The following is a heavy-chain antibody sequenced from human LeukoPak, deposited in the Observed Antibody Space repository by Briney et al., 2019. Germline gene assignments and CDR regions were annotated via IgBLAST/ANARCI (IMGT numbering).Heavy chain of an antibody. J-gene: IGHJ4*02. V-gene: IGHV4-34*01. CDR1: GGSFSGYY. D-gene: IGHD6-19*01. CDR3: ARDRAVAGGVDY. CDR2: INHSGST. Sequence: SETLSLTCAVYGGSFSGYYWSWIRQPPGKGLEWIGEINHSGSTNYNPSLKSRVTISVDTSKNQFSLKLSSVTAADTAVYYCARDRAVAGGVDYWGQGTLVTVSS.